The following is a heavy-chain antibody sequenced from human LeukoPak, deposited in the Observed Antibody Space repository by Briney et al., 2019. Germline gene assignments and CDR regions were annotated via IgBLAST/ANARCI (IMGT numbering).Heavy chain of an antibody. D-gene: IGHD6-13*01. V-gene: IGHV3-48*03. CDR1: GFTFSSYD. CDR3: ARGRQVVRV. Sequence: GGSLRLSCAASGFTFSSYDMNWVRQAPGKGPEWVSYISSSGSSTSYADSVKGRFAISRDNAKNSLYLQVNSLRAEDTAVYYCARGRQVVRVWGQGTLVTVSS. CDR2: ISSSGSST. J-gene: IGHJ4*02.